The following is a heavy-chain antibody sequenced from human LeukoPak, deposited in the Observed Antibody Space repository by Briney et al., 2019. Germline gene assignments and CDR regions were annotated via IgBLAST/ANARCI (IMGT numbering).Heavy chain of an antibody. J-gene: IGHJ3*02. CDR3: AREVGIAARRGAFDI. CDR1: GGSFSSGGYY. Sequence: SETLSLTCTVSGGSFSSGGYYWSWIRQHPGKGLEWIGYIYYSGSTYYNPSLKSRVTISVDTSKNQFSLKLSSVTAADTAVYYCAREVGIAARRGAFDIWGQGTMVTVSS. D-gene: IGHD6-6*01. CDR2: IYYSGST. V-gene: IGHV4-31*03.